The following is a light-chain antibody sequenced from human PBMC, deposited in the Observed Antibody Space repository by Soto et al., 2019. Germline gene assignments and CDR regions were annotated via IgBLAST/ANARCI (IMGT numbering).Light chain of an antibody. V-gene: IGKV3-15*01. CDR1: QSVSGN. J-gene: IGKJ4*01. CDR2: GAS. CDR3: QQYNNWPPLS. Sequence: EIVMTQSPATLSVSPGERATLSCRASQSVSGNLAWYQQKPGQAPRLLIYGASTRATGIPARFSGSGYGTEFTLTISSLQSEDCAVYYCQQYNNWPPLSFGGGTKVEIK.